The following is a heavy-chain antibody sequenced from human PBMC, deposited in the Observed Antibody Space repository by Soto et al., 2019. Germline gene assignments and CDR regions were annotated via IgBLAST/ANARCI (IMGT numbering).Heavy chain of an antibody. Sequence: QITLKESGPTLVKPTQTLMLTCTFSGFSLSSTRMAVGWIRQPPGTALEWLALIYWDDDKRYSPFPKSRLTITKDTPKYQVVLTMSNMDPVDTARYYRAHIVVAGLGYYFDYWGQGTLVTVSS. CDR2: IYWDDDK. CDR3: AHIVVAGLGYYFDY. D-gene: IGHD6-19*01. V-gene: IGHV2-5*02. J-gene: IGHJ4*02. CDR1: GFSLSSTRMA.